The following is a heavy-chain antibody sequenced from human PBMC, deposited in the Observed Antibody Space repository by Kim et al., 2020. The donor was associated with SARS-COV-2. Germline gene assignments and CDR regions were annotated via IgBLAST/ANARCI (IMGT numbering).Heavy chain of an antibody. Sequence: SETLSLTCTVSGGSIGSTSYYWGWIRQPPGKGLEWIGNIYYTGSTSYNPSVKSRVTISLDTSSNQFSLRLSSLTAADTAVYYCARDEHSGSWYVGDAFDLWGQGTMVTVSS. J-gene: IGHJ3*01. CDR3: ARDEHSGSWYVGDAFDL. V-gene: IGHV4-39*07. CDR1: GGSIGSTSYY. D-gene: IGHD6-13*01. CDR2: IYYTGST.